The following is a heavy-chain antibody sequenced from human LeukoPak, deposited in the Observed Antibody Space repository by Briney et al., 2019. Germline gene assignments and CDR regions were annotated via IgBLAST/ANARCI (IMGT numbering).Heavy chain of an antibody. Sequence: ASVKVSCKASGYTFTGYYLHWVRQAPGQGLEWMGWITPNSGGTNYAQRFQGRVTTTRDTSISTAYMELSRLRSDDTALYYCARIGISARGTNFHHWGQGTLVTVSS. CDR1: GYTFTGYY. D-gene: IGHD6-13*01. V-gene: IGHV1-2*02. J-gene: IGHJ1*01. CDR3: ARIGISARGTNFHH. CDR2: ITPNSGGT.